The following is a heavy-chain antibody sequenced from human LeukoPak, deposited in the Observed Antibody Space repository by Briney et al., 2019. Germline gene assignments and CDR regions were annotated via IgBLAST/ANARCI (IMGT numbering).Heavy chain of an antibody. CDR3: ARRTYYYDSSGSLNWFDP. CDR2: IYYSGST. D-gene: IGHD3-22*01. V-gene: IGHV4-59*08. Sequence: SETLSLTCTVSGGSISSYYWSWIRQPPGKGLEWIGYIYYSGSTNYNHSLKSRVTISVDTSKNQFSLKLSSVTAADTAVYYCARRTYYYDSSGSLNWFDPWGQGTLVTVSS. J-gene: IGHJ5*02. CDR1: GGSISSYY.